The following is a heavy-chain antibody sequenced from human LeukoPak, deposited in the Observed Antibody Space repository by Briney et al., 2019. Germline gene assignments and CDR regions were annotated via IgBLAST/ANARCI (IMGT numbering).Heavy chain of an antibody. CDR1: GFTFSNYA. CDR3: AREDGTVLDV. J-gene: IGHJ6*02. CDR2: ISSSSSYI. Sequence: GGSLRLSCAASGFTFSNYAMNWVRQAPGKGLEWVSSISSSSSYIYYADSVKGRFTISRDNAKNSLYLQMNSLRAEDTAVYYCAREDGTVLDVWGQGTTVTVSS. D-gene: IGHD3-10*01. V-gene: IGHV3-21*01.